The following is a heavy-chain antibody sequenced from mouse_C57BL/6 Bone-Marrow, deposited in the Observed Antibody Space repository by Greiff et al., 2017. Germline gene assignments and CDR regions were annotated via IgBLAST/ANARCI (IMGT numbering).Heavy chain of an antibody. CDR3: TSYYSGIPYWYFDV. CDR1: GFTFSDAW. D-gene: IGHD1-1*01. V-gene: IGHV6-6*01. CDR2: IRNKANNHAT. Sequence: EVKLQESGGGLVQPGGSMKLSCAASGFTFSDAWMDWVRQSPEKGLEWVAEIRNKANNHATYYAESVKGRFTISRDDSKSSVYLKMNSLRAEDTGIYYCTSYYSGIPYWYFDVWGTATSVTVSS. J-gene: IGHJ1*03.